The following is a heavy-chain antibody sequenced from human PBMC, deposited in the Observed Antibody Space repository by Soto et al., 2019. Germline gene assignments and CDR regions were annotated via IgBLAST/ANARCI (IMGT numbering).Heavy chain of an antibody. Sequence: QTLSLACAISGDSVPTNIAAWNLVRQSPSRGLEWLGRTYYRSKWKTDYAVSVRGRITINPDTSKNQFSLQLNSVTPGDTAVYYCARGDVIDIWGRGTMVTVSS. V-gene: IGHV6-1*01. J-gene: IGHJ3*02. CDR1: GDSVPTNIAA. CDR2: TYYRSKWKT. CDR3: ARGDVIDI.